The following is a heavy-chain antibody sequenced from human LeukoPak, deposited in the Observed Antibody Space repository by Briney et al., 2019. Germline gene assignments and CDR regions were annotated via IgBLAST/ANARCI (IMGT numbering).Heavy chain of an antibody. D-gene: IGHD5-18*01. CDR1: GFTFTDYW. CDR2: ISADGGMT. J-gene: IGHJ3*02. CDR3: ARGGFTYGPATLGARDI. Sequence: GGSLRLSCAASGFTFTDYWMHWVRQAPGKGLVWVARISADGGMTDYEDSVKGRVTVSRDNAKNTLYLQMNRVRDEDTAVYYCARGGFTYGPATLGARDIWGQGTMVPVSS. V-gene: IGHV3-74*01.